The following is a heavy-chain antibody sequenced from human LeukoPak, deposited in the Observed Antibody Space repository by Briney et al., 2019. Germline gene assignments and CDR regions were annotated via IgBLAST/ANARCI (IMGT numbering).Heavy chain of an antibody. CDR3: ATYYNRSVYFIDY. CDR1: GYSFTSYW. J-gene: IGHJ4*02. V-gene: IGHV5-51*01. D-gene: IGHD3-22*01. CDR2: IYPGDSDT. Sequence: GESLKISCKGSGYSFTSYWIGWVRQMPGKGLEWMGIIYPGDSDTRYSPSFQGQVTISADKSISTAYLQWSSLKASDTATYYCATYYNRSVYFIDYGGQGTLFTFPS.